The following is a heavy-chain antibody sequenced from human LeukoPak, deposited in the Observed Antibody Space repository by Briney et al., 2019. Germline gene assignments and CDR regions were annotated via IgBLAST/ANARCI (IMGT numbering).Heavy chain of an antibody. CDR1: GFTCSSDW. Sequence: GRSLRLSCAPAGFTCSSDWMNWVRRAPGKGLEWVANIKQDESEKYYVDSVKGRFTISRDNAKNSLYLQMNNLRAEDTAVYYCARVLDSSTSRYQSLKYWGQGTLVTVSS. D-gene: IGHD2-2*01. V-gene: IGHV3-7*01. J-gene: IGHJ1*01. CDR2: IKQDESEK. CDR3: ARVLDSSTSRYQSLKY.